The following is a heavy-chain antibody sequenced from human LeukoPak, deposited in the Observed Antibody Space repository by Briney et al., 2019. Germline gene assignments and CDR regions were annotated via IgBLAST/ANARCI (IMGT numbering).Heavy chain of an antibody. CDR1: GGSFSGYY. CDR3: ARRGYSSSSFNYGMDV. Sequence: SSETLSLTCAVYGGSFSGYYWSWIRQPPGKGLEWIGYINYSGSTNYNPSLKSRVTISVDTSKNQFSLKLSSVTAADTAVYYCARRGYSSSSFNYGMDVWGQGTTVTVSS. J-gene: IGHJ6*02. CDR2: INYSGST. V-gene: IGHV4-59*08. D-gene: IGHD6-6*01.